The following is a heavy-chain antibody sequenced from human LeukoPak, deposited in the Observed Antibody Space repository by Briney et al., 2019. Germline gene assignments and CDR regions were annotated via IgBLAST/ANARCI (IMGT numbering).Heavy chain of an antibody. Sequence: ASVTVSCKASGYTFTDYYMHWVRQAPGQGLEWMGWINPNSGGTNYARKFQGRVTMTRDTSISTAYMELSRLRSDDAAVYYCAREYSYGSDYWGQGTLVTVSS. CDR1: GYTFTDYY. CDR3: AREYSYGSDY. D-gene: IGHD5-18*01. CDR2: INPNSGGT. V-gene: IGHV1-2*02. J-gene: IGHJ4*02.